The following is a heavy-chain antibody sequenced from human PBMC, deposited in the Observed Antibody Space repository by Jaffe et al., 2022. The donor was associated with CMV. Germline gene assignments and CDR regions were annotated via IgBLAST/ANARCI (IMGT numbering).Heavy chain of an antibody. V-gene: IGHV4-34*01. CDR2: INHSGST. CDR3: ARGVGQEGFETYYYYGMDV. CDR1: GGSFSGYY. Sequence: QVQLQQWGAGLLKPSETLSLTCAVYGGSFSGYYWSWIRQPPGKGLEWIGEINHSGSTNYNPSLKSRVTISVDTSKNQFSLKLSSVTAADTAVYYCARGVGQEGFETYYYYGMDVWGQGTTVTVSS. J-gene: IGHJ6*02. D-gene: IGHD3-10*01.